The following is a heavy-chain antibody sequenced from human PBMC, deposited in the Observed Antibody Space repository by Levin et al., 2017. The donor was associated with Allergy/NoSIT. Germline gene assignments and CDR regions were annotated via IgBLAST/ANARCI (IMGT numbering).Heavy chain of an antibody. D-gene: IGHD6-13*01. Sequence: LSLTCAASGFTFSSSGMHWVRQAPGKGLEWVAVISYDGSNKYYADSVKGRFTISRDNSKNTLYLQMNSLRAEDTAVYYCAKDRSSSWSFDYWGQGTLVTVSS. CDR2: ISYDGSNK. J-gene: IGHJ4*02. CDR1: GFTFSSSG. V-gene: IGHV3-30*18. CDR3: AKDRSSSWSFDY.